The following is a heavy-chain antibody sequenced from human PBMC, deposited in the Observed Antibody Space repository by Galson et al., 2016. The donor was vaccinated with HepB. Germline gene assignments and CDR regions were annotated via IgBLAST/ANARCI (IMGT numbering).Heavy chain of an antibody. CDR1: GYTFINFA. CDR2: INTGTTHT. V-gene: IGHV1-3*04. J-gene: IGHJ4*02. CDR3: ARGTVVIPAAYYFNY. Sequence: SVKVSCKASGYTFINFAMHWVRQAPGQRLEWMGWINTGTTHTKYSQKFQGRVTITMDTSAGTAYMELSSLRSEDTAVYYCARGTVVIPAAYYFNYWGQGTLVTVSS. D-gene: IGHD2-2*01.